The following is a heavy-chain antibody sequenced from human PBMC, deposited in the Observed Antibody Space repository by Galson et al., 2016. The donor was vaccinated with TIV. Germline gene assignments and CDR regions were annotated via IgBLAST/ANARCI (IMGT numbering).Heavy chain of an antibody. Sequence: SVKVSCKASGYTFTDYAISWVRQAPGQGLEWMGWINSYNGDTTFAQKFQGRVTVTTDTSTNTAYMELWNLRSDDTATYYCARPSDSSWYFDLWGRGTQVIVSS. V-gene: IGHV1-18*01. CDR1: GYTFTDYA. CDR3: ARPSDSSWYFDL. D-gene: IGHD6-13*01. J-gene: IGHJ2*01. CDR2: INSYNGDT.